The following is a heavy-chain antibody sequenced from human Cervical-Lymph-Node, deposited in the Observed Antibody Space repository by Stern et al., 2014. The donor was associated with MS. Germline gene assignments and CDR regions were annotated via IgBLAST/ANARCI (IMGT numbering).Heavy chain of an antibody. D-gene: IGHD5-24*01. J-gene: IGHJ6*02. V-gene: IGHV1-69*01. CDR1: GGTFSSYA. Sequence: QVQLXXXGAEVKKPGSSVKVSCKASGGTFSSYAISWVRQAPGQGLEWMGGIIPIFGTANYAQKFQGRVTITADESTSTAYMELSSLRSEDTAVYYCATGEMATKSYYYYGMDVWGQGTTVTVSS. CDR2: IIPIFGTA. CDR3: ATGEMATKSYYYYGMDV.